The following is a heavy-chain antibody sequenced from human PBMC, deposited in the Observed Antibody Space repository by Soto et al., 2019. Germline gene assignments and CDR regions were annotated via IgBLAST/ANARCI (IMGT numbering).Heavy chain of an antibody. CDR1: GGSFRGFY. CDR2: INHVGIT. J-gene: IGHJ4*02. Sequence: PSETLSLTCAVSGGSFRGFYWTWIRQSPGKGLEWLGDINHVGITNYNPSLKSRVSIPVDPSKSQFSLKLSSVTAADTAVYYCARAHDFWGGRQQHIESWGQGTLVTVSS. D-gene: IGHD3-3*01. CDR3: ARAHDFWGGRQQHIES. V-gene: IGHV4-34*01.